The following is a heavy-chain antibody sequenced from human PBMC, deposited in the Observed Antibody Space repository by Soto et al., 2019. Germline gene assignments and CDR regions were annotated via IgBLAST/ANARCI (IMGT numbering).Heavy chain of an antibody. CDR1: GGTFSSYA. CDR2: IIPIFGTA. CDR3: ARGYYYGSGSYSVDFDY. Sequence: SVKVSCKASGGTFSSYAISWVRQAPGQGLEWMGGIIPIFGTANYAQKFQGRVTITADESTSTAYMELSSLRSGDTAVYNCARGYYYGSGSYSVDFDYWGQGTLVTVSS. J-gene: IGHJ4*02. D-gene: IGHD3-10*01. V-gene: IGHV1-69*13.